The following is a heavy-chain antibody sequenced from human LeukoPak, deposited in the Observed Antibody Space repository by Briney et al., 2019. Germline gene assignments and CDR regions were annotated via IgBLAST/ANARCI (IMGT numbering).Heavy chain of an antibody. J-gene: IGHJ5*02. CDR2: INTNTGGT. Sequence: ASVKVSCTASGYTFTGYYIHWVRQAPGQGLEWMGWINTNTGGTNYAQKFQGRVTMTRDTSISTAYMELSRLRSDDTAVYYCAREGDLRYSRQYNWFDPWGQGTLVTVSS. CDR1: GYTFTGYY. V-gene: IGHV1-2*02. D-gene: IGHD2-15*01. CDR3: AREGDLRYSRQYNWFDP.